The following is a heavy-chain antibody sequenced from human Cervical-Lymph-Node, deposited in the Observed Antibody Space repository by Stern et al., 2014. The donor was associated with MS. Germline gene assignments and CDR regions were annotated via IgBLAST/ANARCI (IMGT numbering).Heavy chain of an antibody. V-gene: IGHV5-51*01. CDR2: IYPGASET. D-gene: IGHD1-14*01. J-gene: IGHJ4*02. Sequence: VQLVESGAELIRPGESLKISCKGSGYKFSIYWIAWVRQMPGKGLEWMGIIYPGASETRSSPSVQGQVTMSADKSTSTAYLQWSSLNASDTAMYFCARQTTAWASDVWGQGTLVTVSS. CDR1: GYKFSIYW. CDR3: ARQTTAWASDV.